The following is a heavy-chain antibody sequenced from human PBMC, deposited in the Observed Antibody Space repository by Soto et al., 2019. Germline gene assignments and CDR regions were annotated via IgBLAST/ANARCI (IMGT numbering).Heavy chain of an antibody. Sequence: GGSLRLSCAASGFTVSSNYMSWVRQAPGKGLEWVSVIYSGGSTYYADSVKGRFTISRDNSKNTLYLQMNSLRAEDTAVYYCASNSGSYLTGDFDYWGQGTLVTVSS. CDR2: IYSGGST. J-gene: IGHJ4*02. CDR1: GFTVSSNY. D-gene: IGHD1-26*01. CDR3: ASNSGSYLTGDFDY. V-gene: IGHV3-53*01.